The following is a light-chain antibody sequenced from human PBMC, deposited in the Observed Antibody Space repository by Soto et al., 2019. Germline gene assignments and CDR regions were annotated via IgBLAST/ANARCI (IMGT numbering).Light chain of an antibody. J-gene: IGLJ1*01. Sequence: QSVLTQPASVSGSPGQSITISCTGTRSEDGGYNYVSWYQQHPGKAPKLMIYDVSNRPSGVSNRFSGSKSGNTASLTISRLQAEVEADYYCSSYTSSSTYVFGTGTKVTVL. CDR2: DVS. V-gene: IGLV2-14*01. CDR3: SSYTSSSTYV. CDR1: RSEDGGYNY.